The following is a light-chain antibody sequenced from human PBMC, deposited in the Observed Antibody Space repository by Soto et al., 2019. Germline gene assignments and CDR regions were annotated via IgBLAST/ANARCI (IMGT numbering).Light chain of an antibody. J-gene: IGKJ3*01. CDR3: QQRSSWPFT. V-gene: IGKV3-11*01. Sequence: EIVLTQSPATLSLSPGERATLSCRASQNINSYLAWYQQKPGQAPRLLIYATSNRATGIPARFSGSGSGTDFTLSISSLEPEDFAVYYCQQRSSWPFTFGPGTKLDIK. CDR1: QNINSY. CDR2: ATS.